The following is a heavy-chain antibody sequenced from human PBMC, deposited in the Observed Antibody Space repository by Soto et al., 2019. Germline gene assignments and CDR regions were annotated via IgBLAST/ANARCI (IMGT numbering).Heavy chain of an antibody. CDR1: RDNVSSSTAA. D-gene: IGHD3-3*01. J-gene: IGHJ4*02. V-gene: IGHV6-1*01. CDR2: TYYRSKWYS. CDR3: AREALPYFNLWSGYLYFDR. Sequence: PSPTLPLTCVISRDNVSSSTAAWNWIRQSRSRGLEWLGRTYYRSKWYSDYAVSVKSRLSINPDTSKNQFSLQLKSVTPEDTAVYYCAREALPYFNLWSGYLYFDRWCQGTLVTVSS.